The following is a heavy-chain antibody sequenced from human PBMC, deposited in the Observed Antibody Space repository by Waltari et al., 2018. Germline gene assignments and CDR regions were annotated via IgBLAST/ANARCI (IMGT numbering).Heavy chain of an antibody. D-gene: IGHD6-19*01. CDR1: GFSFRVPS. J-gene: IGHJ4*02. V-gene: IGHV3-73*01. Sequence: EVQVVESGGGLVQPGGSLKLSCAPSGFSFRVPSIHWVRQTSGKGLEWVGRIRREPYNYATAYSASVKGRFTISRDDSKNTAFLQMNSLMTEDTAVYYCSGGEVTGTDFWGQGTLVTVSS. CDR2: IRREPYNYAT. CDR3: SGGEVTGTDF.